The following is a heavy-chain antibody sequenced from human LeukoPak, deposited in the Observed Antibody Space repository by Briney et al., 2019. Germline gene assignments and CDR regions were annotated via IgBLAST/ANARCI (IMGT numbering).Heavy chain of an antibody. CDR2: INAGNGNT. J-gene: IGHJ3*02. D-gene: IGHD6-19*01. CDR3: ARRSSGWYDAFDI. V-gene: IGHV1-3*01. CDR1: GYTFTSYA. Sequence: ASVKVSCKASGYTFTSYAMHWGRQAPGKGLGGLGWINAGNGNTKYSQKFQGRVTITRDTSASTAYMELSSLRSEDTAVYYCARRSSGWYDAFDIWGQGTMVTVSS.